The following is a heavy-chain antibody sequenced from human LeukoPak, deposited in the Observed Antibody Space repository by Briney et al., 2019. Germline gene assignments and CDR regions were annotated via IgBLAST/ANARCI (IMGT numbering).Heavy chain of an antibody. V-gene: IGHV1-46*01. CDR2: IYPSGATTT. CDR1: GYTFTSYY. J-gene: IGHJ4*02. D-gene: IGHD2-15*01. Sequence: ASVKVSCKASGYTFTSYYIHWVRQAPGQGLEWMGIIYPSGATTTKYAQKFQGRVTMTRDTSTSTVYMELTSLRSDDTAVFYCARDLGTCNGGSCYSAPDYWGQGTLVTVSS. CDR3: ARDLGTCNGGSCYSAPDY.